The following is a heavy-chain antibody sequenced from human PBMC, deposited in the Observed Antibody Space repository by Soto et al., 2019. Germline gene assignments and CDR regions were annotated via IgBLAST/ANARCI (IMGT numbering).Heavy chain of an antibody. CDR3: AREGLLLLPDY. CDR2: ISPYSGKT. V-gene: IGHV1-18*01. Sequence: ASVKVSCKTSGYTFTNHDVCWVRQTPGQGLEWMGWISPYSGKTNYARKFKDRVTMTTDTSTPTVYMELTSLTSDDTAVYYCAREGLLLLPDYWGQGTLVTVS. CDR1: GYTFTNHD. D-gene: IGHD3-22*01. J-gene: IGHJ4*02.